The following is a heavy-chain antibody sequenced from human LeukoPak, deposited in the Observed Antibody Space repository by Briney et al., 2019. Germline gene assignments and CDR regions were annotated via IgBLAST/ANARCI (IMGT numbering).Heavy chain of an antibody. V-gene: IGHV3-66*01. CDR3: ARLFDP. J-gene: IGHJ5*02. CDR1: GFTFSSYA. CDR2: IYSGGST. Sequence: GGSLRLSCAASGFTFSSYAMHWVRQAPGKGLEWVSVIYSGGSTYYADSVKGRFTISRDNSKNTLYLQMNSLRAEDTAVYYCARLFDPWGQGTLVTVSS.